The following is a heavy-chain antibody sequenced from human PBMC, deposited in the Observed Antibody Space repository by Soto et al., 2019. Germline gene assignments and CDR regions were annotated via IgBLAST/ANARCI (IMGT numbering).Heavy chain of an antibody. J-gene: IGHJ5*02. D-gene: IGHD3-22*01. CDR3: ARGRDPHAYYYDSSGYYAWFDP. CDR1: GGSISSYY. CDR2: IYYSGST. Sequence: SETLSLTCTVSGGSISSYYWSWIRQPPGKGLEWIGYIYYSGSTNYNPSLKSRVTISVDTSKNQFSLKLSSVTAADTAVYYCARGRDPHAYYYDSSGYYAWFDPWGQGALVTVSS. V-gene: IGHV4-59*01.